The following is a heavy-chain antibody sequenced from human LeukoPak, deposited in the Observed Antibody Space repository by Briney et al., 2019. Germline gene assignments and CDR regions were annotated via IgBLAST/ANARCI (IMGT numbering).Heavy chain of an antibody. CDR3: ARDGGILEQFDY. CDR2: IYYSGST. V-gene: IGHV4-61*01. CDR1: GGSISSSSYY. J-gene: IGHJ4*02. Sequence: IPSETLSLTCTVSGGSISSSSYYWGWIRQPPGKGLEWIGYIYYSGSTNYNPSLKSRVTISVDTSKNQFSLKLSSVTAADTAVYYCARDGGILEQFDYWGQGTLVTVSS. D-gene: IGHD3-3*01.